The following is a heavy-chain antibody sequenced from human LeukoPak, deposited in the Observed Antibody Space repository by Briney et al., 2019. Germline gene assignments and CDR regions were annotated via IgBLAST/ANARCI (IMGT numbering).Heavy chain of an antibody. Sequence: GGSLRLSCAASGFTFSRYEMNWVRQAPRKGLEWVSYISSSGSTIHYADSVKGRFTVSRDNAKNSLYLQMNSLRAEDTAVYYCTRVGYYDFWGQGTMVTVSS. J-gene: IGHJ3*01. V-gene: IGHV3-48*03. CDR3: TRVGYYDF. CDR2: ISSSGSTI. D-gene: IGHD3-10*01. CDR1: GFTFSRYE.